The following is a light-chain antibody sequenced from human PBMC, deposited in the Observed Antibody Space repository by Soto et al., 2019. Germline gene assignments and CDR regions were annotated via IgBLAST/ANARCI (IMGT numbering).Light chain of an antibody. CDR2: DSS. CDR1: QDITNH. V-gene: IGKV1-33*01. Sequence: DLPVTQSPSSLSASVGDRVTITCQASQDITNHLNWYQHKPGKAPKLLICDSSDLETGVPSRFSGSGSGTYFTLTISSLQPEDIATYYCQKHDGVPQFGPGTRIDIK. J-gene: IGKJ3*01. CDR3: QKHDGVPQ.